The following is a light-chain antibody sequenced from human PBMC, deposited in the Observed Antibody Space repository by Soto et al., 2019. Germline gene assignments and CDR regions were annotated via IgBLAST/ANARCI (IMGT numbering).Light chain of an antibody. J-gene: IGKJ4*01. CDR2: WAS. CDR1: QSVLYSNNKNY. V-gene: IGKV4-1*01. Sequence: DIVMTQSPDSLAVSLGERASINCKSSQSVLYSNNKNYLVWYQQKPGQPPKLLIYWASTRESGVPDRFSGSGSGTDFTLTISSLQAEDVAVYYCQQYYTTPLTFGGGTKVDIK. CDR3: QQYYTTPLT.